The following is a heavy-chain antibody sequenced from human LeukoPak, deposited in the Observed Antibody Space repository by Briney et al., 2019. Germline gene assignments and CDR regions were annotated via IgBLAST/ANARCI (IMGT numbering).Heavy chain of an antibody. CDR3: ARLYCSSTSCSLDY. J-gene: IGHJ4*02. CDR2: IYYSGST. V-gene: IGHV4-59*01. CDR1: GGSISSYY. Sequence: PSETLSLTCTVSGGSISSYYWSWIRQPPGKGLEWIGYIYYSGSTNYNPSLKSRVTISVDTSKNQFSLKLSSVTAADTAVYYCARLYCSSTSCSLDYWGQGTLVTVSS. D-gene: IGHD2-2*01.